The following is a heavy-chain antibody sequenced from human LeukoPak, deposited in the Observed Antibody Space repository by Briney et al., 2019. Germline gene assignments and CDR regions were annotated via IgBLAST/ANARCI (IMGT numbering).Heavy chain of an antibody. CDR2: IIPIFGTA. D-gene: IGHD3-3*01. Sequence: SVKVSCKASGGTFSSYAISWVRQAPGQGLEWMGGIIPIFGTANYARKFQGRVTITADESTSTAYMELSSLRSEDTGVYYCARDLGGGYDFYYFDYWGQGTLVTVSS. J-gene: IGHJ4*02. CDR1: GGTFSSYA. CDR3: ARDLGGGYDFYYFDY. V-gene: IGHV1-69*13.